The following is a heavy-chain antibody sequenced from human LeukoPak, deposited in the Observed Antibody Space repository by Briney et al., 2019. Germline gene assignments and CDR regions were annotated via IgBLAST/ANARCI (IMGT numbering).Heavy chain of an antibody. CDR2: INHSGST. J-gene: IGHJ6*02. CDR3: ARERYCSSTSCYDYYYYGMDV. Sequence: PSETLSLTCAVYGGTFSGYYWSWIRQPPGKGLEWIGEINHSGSTNYNPSLKSRVTISVDTSKNQFSLKLSSVTAADTAVYYCARERYCSSTSCYDYYYYGMDVWAKGPRSPSP. V-gene: IGHV4-34*01. CDR1: GGTFSGYY. D-gene: IGHD2-2*01.